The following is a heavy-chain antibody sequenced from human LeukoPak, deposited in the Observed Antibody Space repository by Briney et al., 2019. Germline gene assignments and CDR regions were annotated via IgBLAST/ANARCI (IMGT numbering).Heavy chain of an antibody. CDR3: AKSSTFYYYYSMDV. CDR2: ISGSGGST. CDR1: GFTFSSYA. Sequence: PGGSLRLSCAASGFTFSSYAMSWVRQAPGKGLEWVSAISGSGGSTYYADSVKGRFTISRDNSKNTRYLQMNSLRAEDTAVYYCAKSSTFYYYYSMDVWGKGTTVTVSS. J-gene: IGHJ6*03. V-gene: IGHV3-23*01.